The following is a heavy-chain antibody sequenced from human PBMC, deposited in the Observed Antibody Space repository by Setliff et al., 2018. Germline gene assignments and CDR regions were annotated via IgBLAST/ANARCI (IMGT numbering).Heavy chain of an antibody. CDR1: GGSMSSGPNY. CDR3: ARESAGNESVRHLYYTDV. CDR2: VYSSVYSSGIT. J-gene: IGHJ6*03. D-gene: IGHD1-1*01. V-gene: IGHV4-61*02. Sequence: SETLSLTCTVSGGSMSSGPNYWSWIRQPAGRGLEWVGRVYSSVYSSGITSYNPSLKSRVTISMDTSKNQFSLGLTSVTAADTAVYYCARESAGNESVRHLYYTDVWGRGTTVTVSS.